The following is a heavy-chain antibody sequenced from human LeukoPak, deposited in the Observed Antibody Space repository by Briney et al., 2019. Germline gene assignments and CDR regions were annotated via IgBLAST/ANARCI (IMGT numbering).Heavy chain of an antibody. CDR2: ISAYNGNT. D-gene: IGHD6-13*01. J-gene: IGHJ4*02. CDR3: ARVGIAAAGTPQGGSSY. Sequence: ASVKVSCKSSGYTFTSYGISWVRQAPGQGLEWMGWISAYNGNTNYAQKLQGRVTMTTDTSTSPAYMELRSLRSDDTAVYYCARVGIAAAGTPQGGSSYWGQGTLVTVSS. V-gene: IGHV1-18*01. CDR1: GYTFTSYG.